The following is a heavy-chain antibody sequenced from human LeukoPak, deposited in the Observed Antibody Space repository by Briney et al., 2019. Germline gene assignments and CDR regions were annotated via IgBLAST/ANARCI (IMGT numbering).Heavy chain of an antibody. V-gene: IGHV1-2*02. CDR3: ARGPHHDYGDYVGY. Sequence: ASVKVSCKASGYTFTGYYMHWVRQAPGQGLEWMGWINPNSGGTNYAQKFQGRVTMTRDTSISTVYVELSRLRSDDTAVYYCARGPHHDYGDYVGYWGQGTLVTVSS. J-gene: IGHJ4*02. CDR2: INPNSGGT. D-gene: IGHD4-17*01. CDR1: GYTFTGYY.